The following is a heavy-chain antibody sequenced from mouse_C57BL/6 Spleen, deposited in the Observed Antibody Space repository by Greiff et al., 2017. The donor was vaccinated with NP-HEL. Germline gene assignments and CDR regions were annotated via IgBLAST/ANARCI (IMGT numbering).Heavy chain of an antibody. J-gene: IGHJ2*01. V-gene: IGHV5-4*01. CDR3: ARDPYDYDGYYFDY. D-gene: IGHD2-4*01. CDR2: ISDGGSYT. Sequence: EVKLQESGGGLVKPGGSLKLSCAASGFTFSSYAMSWVRQTPEKRLEWVATISDGGSYTDYPDNVKGRYTITRDNAKNNLYLQMSHLKSEDTAMYYCARDPYDYDGYYFDYWGQGTTLTVSS. CDR1: GFTFSSYA.